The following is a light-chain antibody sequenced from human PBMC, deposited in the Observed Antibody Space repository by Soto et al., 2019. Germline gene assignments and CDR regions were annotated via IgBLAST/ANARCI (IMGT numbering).Light chain of an antibody. J-gene: IGKJ5*01. CDR3: QQRSNWTIT. CDR1: QRVDDSH. CDR2: GAS. V-gene: IGKV3D-20*02. Sequence: EIVLTQSPGTLSLSPGERSPLSWRASQRVDDSHLAWYPLRPGQAPRLLIYGASTRATGIPDRLSGSGYGTDLNINISRLENEDFEVYYCQQRSNWTITFGQGTRLEIK.